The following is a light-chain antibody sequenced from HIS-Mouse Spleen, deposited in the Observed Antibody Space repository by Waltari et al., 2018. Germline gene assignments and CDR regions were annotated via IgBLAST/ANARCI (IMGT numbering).Light chain of an antibody. J-gene: IGLJ2*01. CDR3: YSTDSSGNHRV. CDR2: EDS. CDR1: ALPKKY. Sequence: SYELTQPPSVSVSPGQTARITCSGDALPKKYAYWYQQKSGQAPVLVIYEDSKRPSGSPEGFSRSSSGTMATLTIRWAQVEDEADYYCYSTDSSGNHRVFGGGTKLTVL. V-gene: IGLV3-10*01.